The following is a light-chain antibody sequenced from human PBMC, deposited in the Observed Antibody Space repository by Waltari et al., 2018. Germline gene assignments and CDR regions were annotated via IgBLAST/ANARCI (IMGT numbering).Light chain of an antibody. CDR1: HSIRTY. Sequence: SYKASHSIRTYLGWYQQKPGQAPRLLLFDASSRATGIPARFRGTGSGTDFTLTVSELEPEDFGIYYCQQRSIWPYTFGQGTRLEIK. CDR2: DAS. CDR3: QQRSIWPYT. V-gene: IGKV3-11*01. J-gene: IGKJ2*01.